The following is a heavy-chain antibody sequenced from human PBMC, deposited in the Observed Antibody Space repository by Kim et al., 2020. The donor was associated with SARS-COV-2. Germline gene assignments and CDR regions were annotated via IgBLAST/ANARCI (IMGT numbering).Heavy chain of an antibody. CDR3: AKDQGMYSSSWYFWDY. CDR2: ISYDGSNK. CDR1: GFTFSSYG. J-gene: IGHJ4*02. D-gene: IGHD6-13*01. V-gene: IGHV3-30*18. Sequence: GGSLRLSCAASGFTFSSYGMHWVRQAPGKGLEWVAVISYDGSNKYYADSVKGRFTISRDNSKNTLYLQMNSLRAEDTAVYYCAKDQGMYSSSWYFWDYWGQGTLVTVSS.